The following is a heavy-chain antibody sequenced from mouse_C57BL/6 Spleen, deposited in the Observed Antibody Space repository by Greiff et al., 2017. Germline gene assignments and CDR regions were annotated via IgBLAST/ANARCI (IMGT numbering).Heavy chain of an antibody. J-gene: IGHJ2*01. CDR3: AGRPSYFGSSFFDY. D-gene: IGHD1-1*01. Sequence: VQLVESGAELMKPGASVKLSCKATGYTFTGYWIEWVKQRPGHGLEWIGEILPGSGSTNYNEKFKGKATLTADKSSNTAYLQLSSLTTEDSAIXYYAGRPSYFGSSFFDYWGKGTTLTVAS. CDR1: GYTFTGYW. V-gene: IGHV1-9*01. CDR2: ILPGSGST.